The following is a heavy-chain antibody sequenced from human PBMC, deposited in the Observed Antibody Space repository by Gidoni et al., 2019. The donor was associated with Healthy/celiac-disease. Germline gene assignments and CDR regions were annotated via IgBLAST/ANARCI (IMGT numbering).Heavy chain of an antibody. V-gene: IGHV1-18*01. CDR1: GYTFTSYG. Sequence: QVQLVQSGAEVKKPGASVKVSCKASGYTFTSYGSSWVRQAHGQGREWMGWISAYNCNTNYAQKLQGRVTMTTDTSTSTAYMELRSLRSDDTAVYYCASSSTDYYYYGMDVWGQGTTVTVSS. J-gene: IGHJ6*02. CDR3: ASSSTDYYYYGMDV. CDR2: ISAYNCNT.